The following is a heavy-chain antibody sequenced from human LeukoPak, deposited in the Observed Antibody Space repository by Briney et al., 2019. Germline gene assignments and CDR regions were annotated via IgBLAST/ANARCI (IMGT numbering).Heavy chain of an antibody. CDR2: ISSSSSYI. D-gene: IGHD6-19*01. V-gene: IGHV3-21*01. Sequence: PGGSLRLSCAASGFTFSSYSMNWVRQAPGKGLEWVSSISSSSSYIYYADSVKGRFTISRDNAKNSLYLQMNSLRAEDTAVYYCAREEIAVAGTYVGYWGQGTLVTVSS. J-gene: IGHJ4*02. CDR1: GFTFSSYS. CDR3: AREEIAVAGTYVGY.